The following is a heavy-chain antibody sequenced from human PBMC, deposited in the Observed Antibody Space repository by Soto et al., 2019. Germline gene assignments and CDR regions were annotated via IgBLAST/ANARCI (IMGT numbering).Heavy chain of an antibody. CDR2: LTSSGGTT. CDR1: GFTFSRHG. CDR3: AKVMEGWVTRFYFDY. V-gene: IGHV3-23*01. Sequence: EVQLLESGGGLVQPGGSLRLSCAASGFTFSRHGMSWVRQAPGKGLEWVSALTSSGGTTYYADSVKGRFTISRDNSKNTLYLQMNSLIVEDTAVYYCAKVMEGWVTRFYFDYWGQGALVTVSS. J-gene: IGHJ4*02. D-gene: IGHD2-21*02.